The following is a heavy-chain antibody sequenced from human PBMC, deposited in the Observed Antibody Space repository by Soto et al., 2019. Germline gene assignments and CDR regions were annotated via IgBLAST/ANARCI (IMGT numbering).Heavy chain of an antibody. D-gene: IGHD6-19*01. Sequence: QITLKESGPTLVKPTQTLTLTCTFSGFSLSTSGVGVGWIRQPPGKALEWLALIYWDDDKRYSPSLKSRLTIXXDXSXXQVVLTMTNMDPVDTATYYCAHRYSSGWYDYGMDVWGQGTTVTVSS. CDR2: IYWDDDK. J-gene: IGHJ6*02. V-gene: IGHV2-5*02. CDR1: GFSLSTSGVG. CDR3: AHRYSSGWYDYGMDV.